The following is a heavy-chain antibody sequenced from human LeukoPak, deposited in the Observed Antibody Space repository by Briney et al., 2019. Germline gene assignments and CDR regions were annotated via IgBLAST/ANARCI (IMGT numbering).Heavy chain of an antibody. V-gene: IGHV4-34*01. CDR1: GGSFSGYY. CDR3: ARVSGFSCYYGMDV. J-gene: IGHJ6*02. Sequence: SETLSLTCAVYGGSFSGYYWSWIRQPPGKGLEWIGEINHSGSTNYNPSLKSRVTISVDTSKNQFSLKLSSVTAADTAVYYCARVSGFSCYYGMDVWGQGTTVTVSS. D-gene: IGHD2-15*01. CDR2: INHSGST.